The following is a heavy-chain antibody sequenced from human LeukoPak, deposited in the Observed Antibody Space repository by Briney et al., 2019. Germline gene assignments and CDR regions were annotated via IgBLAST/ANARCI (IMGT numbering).Heavy chain of an antibody. CDR3: ARETVRGVTL. D-gene: IGHD3-10*01. V-gene: IGHV4-59*01. J-gene: IGHJ4*02. CDR2: IYYSGST. Sequence: SETLSLTCTVSGGSISSYYWSWIRQPPGKGLEWIGYIYYSGSTNYNPSLKSRVTISVDTSKNQFSLKLSSVTAADTAVHYCARETVRGVTLWGQGTLVTVSS. CDR1: GGSISSYY.